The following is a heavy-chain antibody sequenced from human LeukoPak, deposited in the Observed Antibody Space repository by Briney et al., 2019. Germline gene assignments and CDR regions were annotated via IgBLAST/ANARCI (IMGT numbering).Heavy chain of an antibody. V-gene: IGHV4-31*03. J-gene: IGHJ5*02. CDR1: GGSISSGGCY. CDR2: IYYSGGT. D-gene: IGHD3-3*01. Sequence: SETLSLTCTVSGGSISSGGCYWSWIRQHPGKGLEWIGYIYYSGGTYYNPSLKSRVTISVDTSKNQFSLKLSSVTAADTAVYYCARGSWYDFWSGFMNFKYNWFDPWGQGTLVTVSS. CDR3: ARGSWYDFWSGFMNFKYNWFDP.